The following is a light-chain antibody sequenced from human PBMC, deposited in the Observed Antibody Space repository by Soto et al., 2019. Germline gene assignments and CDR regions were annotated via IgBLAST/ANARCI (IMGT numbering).Light chain of an antibody. CDR1: QSLVNSDGNTY. CDR3: MQGSHWPRT. CDR2: KVS. J-gene: IGKJ1*01. Sequence: EVVMTQSPLSLPVTLGQPASISCRSSQSLVNSDGNTYLNWFHQRPGQSPRRLIYKVSNRDSGVPDRFSGSGSGTDFTLRISRVEAEDVGVYYCMQGSHWPRTFGQGTRVYIK. V-gene: IGKV2-30*01.